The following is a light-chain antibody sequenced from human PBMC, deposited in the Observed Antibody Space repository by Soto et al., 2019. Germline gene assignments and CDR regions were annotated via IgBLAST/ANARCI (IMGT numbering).Light chain of an antibody. Sequence: AIQLTQSPSSLSASVGDRVTITCRASQDIASALAWYQQKPGTAPKLLISDASSLESGVPSRFSGRGFGTDFTLTISSLQPEDFATYYCQQFNTYALTFGGGTKVEIK. J-gene: IGKJ4*01. CDR2: DAS. CDR3: QQFNTYALT. V-gene: IGKV1-13*02. CDR1: QDIASA.